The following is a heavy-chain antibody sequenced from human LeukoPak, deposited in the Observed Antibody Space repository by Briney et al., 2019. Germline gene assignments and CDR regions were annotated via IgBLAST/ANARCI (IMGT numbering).Heavy chain of an antibody. CDR1: VYTFTRYY. D-gene: IGHD6-13*01. CDR3: ARGLGGIAAADWLDP. V-gene: IGHV1-2*02. CDR2: INPNSGVA. Sequence: SLRVSSKASVYTFTRYYMHCVRQAPGQAGECLGWINPNSGVANYAQKFQGRVTMTWEKSINTAYTALSRRRSDDTAVYYCARGLGGIAAADWLDPWGQGTLVTVSS. J-gene: IGHJ5*02.